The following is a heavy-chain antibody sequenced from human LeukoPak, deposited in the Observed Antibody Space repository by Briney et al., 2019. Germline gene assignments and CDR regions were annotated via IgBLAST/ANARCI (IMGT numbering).Heavy chain of an antibody. Sequence: SETLSLTCSVSGGTISSDYWNWIRQPPGKGLEWIGHIYYRGTTNYNPSLKSRVTISVNTSKNQFSLKLNSVTAADTAVYYCAREGSAGAFDVWGQGTMVTVSS. V-gene: IGHV4-59*12. CDR1: GGTISSDY. CDR3: AREGSAGAFDV. D-gene: IGHD2-15*01. CDR2: IYYRGTT. J-gene: IGHJ3*01.